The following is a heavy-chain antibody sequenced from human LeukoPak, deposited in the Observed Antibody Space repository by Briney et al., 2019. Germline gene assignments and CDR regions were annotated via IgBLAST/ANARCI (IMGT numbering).Heavy chain of an antibody. CDR1: GGSISSSSYY. J-gene: IGHJ5*02. D-gene: IGHD6-13*01. CDR2: IYYSGST. V-gene: IGHV4-39*07. CDR3: ARDTEYSSSSPFDP. Sequence: SETLSLTCTVSGGSISSSSYYWGWIRQPPGKGLEWIGSIYYSGSTYYNPSLKSRVTISLDTSKNQFSLKLSSVTAADTAVYYWARDTEYSSSSPFDPWGQGTLVTVSS.